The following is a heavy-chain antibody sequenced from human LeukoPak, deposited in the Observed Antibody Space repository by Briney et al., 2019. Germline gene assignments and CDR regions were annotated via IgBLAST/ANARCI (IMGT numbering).Heavy chain of an antibody. Sequence: SQTLSLTCTVSGGSLSSGDYYWSWIRQPPGTGLEWIGYIYYSGSTYYNPSLKSRVTISVDTSKNQFSLKLSSVTAADTAVYYCARDGQGAFDIWGQGTMVTVSS. CDR1: GGSLSSGDYY. CDR3: ARDGQGAFDI. V-gene: IGHV4-30-4*01. J-gene: IGHJ3*02. CDR2: IYYSGST.